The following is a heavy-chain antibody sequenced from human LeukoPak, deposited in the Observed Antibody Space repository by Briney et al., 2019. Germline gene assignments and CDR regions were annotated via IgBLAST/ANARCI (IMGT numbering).Heavy chain of an antibody. CDR1: GGSFSGYY. D-gene: IGHD2-15*01. CDR2: INHSGST. J-gene: IGHJ6*03. V-gene: IGHV4-34*01. CDR3: ARGNFRYCSGGSCYSLMVYYYYYMGV. Sequence: SETLSLTCAVYGGSFSGYYWSWIRQPPGKGLEWIGEINHSGSTNYNPSLKSRVTISVDTSKNQFSLKLSSVTAADTAVYYCARGNFRYCSGGSCYSLMVYYYYYMGVWGKGTTVTVSS.